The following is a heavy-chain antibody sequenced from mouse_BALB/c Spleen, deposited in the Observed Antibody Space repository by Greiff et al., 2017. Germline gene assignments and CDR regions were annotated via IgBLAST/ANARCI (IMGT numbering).Heavy chain of an antibody. CDR2: ISSGGSYT. V-gene: IGHV5-9-4*01. D-gene: IGHD3-1*01. CDR1: GFTFSSYA. CDR3: ARTSGAMDY. Sequence: EVKVVESGGGLVKPGGSLKLSCAASGFTFSSYAMSWVRQSPEKWLEWVAEISSGGSYTYYPDTVTGRFTISRDNAKNTLYLEMSSLRSEDTAMYYCARTSGAMDYWGQGTSVTVSS. J-gene: IGHJ4*01.